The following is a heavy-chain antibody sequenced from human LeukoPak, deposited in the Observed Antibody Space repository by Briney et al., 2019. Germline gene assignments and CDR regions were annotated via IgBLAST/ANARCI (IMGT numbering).Heavy chain of an antibody. CDR3: ARERYYYYYMDV. J-gene: IGHJ6*03. CDR1: GGSFSGYY. Sequence: SETLSLTCAVYGGSFSGYYWSWIRQPPGKGLEWIGEINRSGSTNYNPSLKSRVTISVDTSKNQFSLKLSSVTAADTAVYYCARERYYYYYMDVWGKGTTVTVSS. CDR2: INRSGST. V-gene: IGHV4-34*01.